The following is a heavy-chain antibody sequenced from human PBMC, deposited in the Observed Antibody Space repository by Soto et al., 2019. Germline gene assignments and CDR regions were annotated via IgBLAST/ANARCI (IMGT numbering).Heavy chain of an antibody. J-gene: IGHJ4*02. CDR3: ARGVRPAAAVAY. CDR1: GYPFTSYD. D-gene: IGHD2-2*01. V-gene: IGHV1-8*01. CDR2: MNPNSGNT. Sequence: ASVKVSCKASGYPFTSYDINWVRQATAQGLEWVGWMNPNSGNTVYAPKVQGRVTMTRKTSRSTAYMELSSLRSEDTAVYYRARGVRPAAAVAYWGQGTIVAVAS.